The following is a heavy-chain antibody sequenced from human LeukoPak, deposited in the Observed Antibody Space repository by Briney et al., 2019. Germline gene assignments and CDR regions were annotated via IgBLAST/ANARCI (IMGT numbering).Heavy chain of an antibody. J-gene: IGHJ4*02. CDR2: IYSGGST. D-gene: IGHD3-22*01. CDR1: GFTVSSNY. V-gene: IGHV3-53*01. Sequence: AGGSLRLSCAASGFTVSSNYMSWVRQAPGKGVEWVSVIYSGGSTYYADSVKGRFTISRDNSKNTLYLQMKSLRAEDTAVYYCARDIAYDSSGYYSPHFDYWGQGTLVTVSS. CDR3: ARDIAYDSSGYYSPHFDY.